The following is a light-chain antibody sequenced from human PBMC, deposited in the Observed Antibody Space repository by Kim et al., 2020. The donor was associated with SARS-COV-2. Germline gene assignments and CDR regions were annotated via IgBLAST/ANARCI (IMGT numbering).Light chain of an antibody. CDR2: YDS. J-gene: IGLJ2*01. Sequence: SYELTQPPSVSVAPGKTASIPCGGDSIGSKSVHWYQQKPDQAPVLVIYYDSDRPSGIPERFSGSNSGNTATLTISRVEAGDEADYYCQVWDTSSYHVVFGGGTQLTVL. CDR1: SIGSKS. CDR3: QVWDTSSYHVV. V-gene: IGLV3-21*01.